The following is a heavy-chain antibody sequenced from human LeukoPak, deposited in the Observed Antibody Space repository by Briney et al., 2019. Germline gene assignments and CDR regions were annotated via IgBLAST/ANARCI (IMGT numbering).Heavy chain of an antibody. J-gene: IGHJ4*02. V-gene: IGHV1-2*02. D-gene: IGHD6-13*01. CDR3: AREASGAYSSSWYYFNY. Sequence: ASVKVSCKASGYTFTGYYMHWVRQAPGQGLEWMGWINPNSGGTNYAQKFQGRVTMTRDTSISTAYMELSRLRSDDTAVYYCAREASGAYSSSWYYFNYWGQGTLVTVSS. CDR2: INPNSGGT. CDR1: GYTFTGYY.